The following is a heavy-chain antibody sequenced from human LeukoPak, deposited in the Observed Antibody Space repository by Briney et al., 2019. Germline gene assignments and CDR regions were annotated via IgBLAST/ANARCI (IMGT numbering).Heavy chain of an antibody. D-gene: IGHD6-19*01. CDR3: AKDLRAVAGRGPFDY. CDR2: VNGSGDTT. J-gene: IGHJ4*02. V-gene: IGHV3-23*01. CDR1: GFIFSTYA. Sequence: QSGGSLRLSCEPSGFIFSTYARSWFRQAPGKGPEWVSAVNGSGDTTYYADSVKGRFTISRDNSKNTMYLEMNSLRAEDTAVYYCAKDLRAVAGRGPFDYWGQGTLVTVSS.